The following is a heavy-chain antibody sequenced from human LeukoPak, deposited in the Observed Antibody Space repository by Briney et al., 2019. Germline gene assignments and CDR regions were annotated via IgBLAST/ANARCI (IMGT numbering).Heavy chain of an antibody. CDR3: AREALWFGELYRFDY. V-gene: IGHV1-2*02. D-gene: IGHD3-10*01. CDR2: INPNSGGT. J-gene: IGHJ4*02. Sequence: ASVKVSCKASGYTFTGYYMHWVRQAPGQGLEWMGWINPNSGGTNYAQKFQGRVTMTRDTSISTAYMELSRLRSDDTAVYYCAREALWFGELYRFDYWGQGTLVTVSS. CDR1: GYTFTGYY.